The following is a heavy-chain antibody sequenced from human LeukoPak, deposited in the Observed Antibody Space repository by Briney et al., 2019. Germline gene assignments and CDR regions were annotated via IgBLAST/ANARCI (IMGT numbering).Heavy chain of an antibody. CDR3: ARESSVNGAGIDY. CDR1: GYTFTGYY. CDR2: INPNSGGT. J-gene: IGHJ4*02. V-gene: IGHV1-2*06. Sequence: ASVKVSCKASGYTFTGYYMHWVRQAPGQGLEWMGRINPNSGGTNYAQKFQGGVTMTRDTSISTAYMELSRLRSDDTAVYYCARESSVNGAGIDYWGQRTLVTVSS. D-gene: IGHD2-2*01.